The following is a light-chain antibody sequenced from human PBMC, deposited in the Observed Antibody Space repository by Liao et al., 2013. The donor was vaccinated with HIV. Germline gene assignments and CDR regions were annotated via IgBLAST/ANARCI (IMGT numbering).Light chain of an antibody. CDR3: QAWDSNTFVV. V-gene: IGLV3-1*01. CDR1: KLGHKY. CDR2: QDS. Sequence: SYELTQPPSVSVSPGQTASIPCSGDKLGHKYACWYQQRPGQSPVLAIYQDSKRPSGIPERFSGSNSGNTATLTISGTQAMDEADYYCQAWDSNTFVVFGGGTKLTVL. J-gene: IGLJ2*01.